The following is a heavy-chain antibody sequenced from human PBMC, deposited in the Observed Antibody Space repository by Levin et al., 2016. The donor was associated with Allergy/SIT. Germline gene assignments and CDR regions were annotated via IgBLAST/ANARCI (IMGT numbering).Heavy chain of an antibody. Sequence: ASVKVSCKASGFSFTGYYVYWFRQAPGQGFEWMGVISPGGGSASSPRKFEDRVTMTSDPSTSTVDMQVSRLTSDDTAVYFCARKKMGFPWHFDLWGRGTLVTVSS. D-gene: IGHD2-8*01. CDR2: ISPGGGSA. CDR1: GFSFTGYY. J-gene: IGHJ2*01. V-gene: IGHV1-46*01. CDR3: ARKKMGFPWHFDL.